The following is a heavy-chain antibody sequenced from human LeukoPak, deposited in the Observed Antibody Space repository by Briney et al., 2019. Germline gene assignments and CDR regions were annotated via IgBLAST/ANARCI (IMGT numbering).Heavy chain of an antibody. CDR3: AKNMGDQWLIPTSFAY. CDR2: IWYDGRSK. J-gene: IGHJ4*02. V-gene: IGHV3-30*02. CDR1: GFRFSSSG. D-gene: IGHD6-19*01. Sequence: GGSLRLSCAASGFRFSSSGMHWVRQAPGKGLEWVAFIWYDGRSKDFGDSAKGRFTISRDNSENTLYLQMNSLRPEDTAVYYCAKNMGDQWLIPTSFAYWGQGTLVTVSS.